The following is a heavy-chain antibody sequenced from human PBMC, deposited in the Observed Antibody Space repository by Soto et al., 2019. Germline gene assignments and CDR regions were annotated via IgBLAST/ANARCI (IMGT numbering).Heavy chain of an antibody. CDR3: ARRDCISSSCYYYYYYGMDV. V-gene: IGHV1-69*12. CDR2: IIPIFDTA. D-gene: IGHD2-2*01. CDR1: GGTFSSYA. Sequence: QVQLVQSGAEVKKPGSSVKVSCKASGGTFSSYAISWVRQAPGQGLEWMGGIIPIFDTANYAQKFQGRVTITADESTSTAYMELSSLRSEDTAVYYCARRDCISSSCYYYYYYGMDVWGQGTTVTVSS. J-gene: IGHJ6*02.